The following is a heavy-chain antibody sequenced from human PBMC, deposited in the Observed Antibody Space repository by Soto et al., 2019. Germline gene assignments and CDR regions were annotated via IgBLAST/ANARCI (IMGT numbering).Heavy chain of an antibody. CDR3: ARGPDDSDVPRWDY. CDR2: INLRGDTT. J-gene: IGHJ4*02. D-gene: IGHD4-17*01. CDR1: GYNFNQYY. Sequence: QVQLVQSGAEVRKPGASVRLSCETSGYNFNQYYIHWVRQAPGQGLEWMGIINLRGDTTEYAHKFRGRVTVTGDTSTSTAYMQLSSLRSEDTAVYFCARGPDDSDVPRWDYWGQGTLVTVSS. V-gene: IGHV1-46*02.